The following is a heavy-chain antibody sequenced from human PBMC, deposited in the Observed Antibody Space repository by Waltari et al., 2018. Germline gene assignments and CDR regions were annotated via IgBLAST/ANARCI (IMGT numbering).Heavy chain of an antibody. J-gene: IGHJ4*02. D-gene: IGHD6-19*01. V-gene: IGHV1-24*01. CDR1: GYTITELS. CDR3: ATDLKAVADMAGY. Sequence: QVQLVQSGAEVKKPGASVKVSCKVSGYTITELSMHWVRQAPGKGLEWMGGFEHEDGETIYAQKYHGRDTMTDDTSTDTAYMELSSLRSEDTAVYYCATDLKAVADMAGYWGQGTLVTVSS. CDR2: FEHEDGET.